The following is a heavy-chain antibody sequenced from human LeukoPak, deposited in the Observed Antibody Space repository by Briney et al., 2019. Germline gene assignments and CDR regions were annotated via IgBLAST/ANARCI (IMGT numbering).Heavy chain of an antibody. CDR3: ARGGYREIDP. J-gene: IGHJ5*02. CDR1: GGSISSYY. Sequence: SETLSLTCTVSGGSISSYYWSWIRQPPGKGLEWIGYIYYSGSTNYNPSLKSRVTISVDTSKNQFSLKLSSVTAADTAVYYCARGGYREIDPWGQGTLVTVSS. D-gene: IGHD2-15*01. CDR2: IYYSGST. V-gene: IGHV4-59*01.